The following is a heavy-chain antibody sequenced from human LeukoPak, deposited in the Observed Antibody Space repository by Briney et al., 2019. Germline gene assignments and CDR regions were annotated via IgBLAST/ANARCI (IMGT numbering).Heavy chain of an antibody. CDR3: ARFPGSAEYRHYYYMDV. CDR2: IYHIGSS. CDR1: GGATTTYY. J-gene: IGHJ6*03. Sequence: SETLSLTCTVSGGATTTYYWSWIRQPPGKGLEWIGYIYHIGSSNYNPSLKSRVTISVDTSKNQFSLKLSSVIAADTAVYYCARFPGSAEYRHYYYMDVWGKGTTVTVSS. D-gene: IGHD2-15*01. V-gene: IGHV4-59*01.